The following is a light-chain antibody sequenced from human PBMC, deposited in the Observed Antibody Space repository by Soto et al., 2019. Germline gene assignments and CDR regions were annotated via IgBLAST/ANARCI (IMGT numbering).Light chain of an antibody. CDR1: QSISNY. Sequence: DIQMTQSPSSLSASVGDRVTITCRASQSISNYLNWYQQKPGKVPKLLIYAASSLQSGVPSRFSGSGYGKDFTLTITGLQPEDFATYYCQQGYSTLPSTVGPGTKVDMK. V-gene: IGKV1-39*01. CDR3: QQGYSTLPST. CDR2: AAS. J-gene: IGKJ3*01.